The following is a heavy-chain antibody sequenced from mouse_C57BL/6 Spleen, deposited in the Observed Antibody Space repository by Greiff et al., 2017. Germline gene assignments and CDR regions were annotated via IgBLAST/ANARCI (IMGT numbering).Heavy chain of an antibody. V-gene: IGHV5-17*01. CDR2: ISSGSSTI. CDR3: ARGAVATDY. CDR1: GFTFSAYG. J-gene: IGHJ2*01. Sequence: DVQLVESGGGLVQPGGSLKLSCAASGFTFSAYGMNWVRQAPEKGLEWVAYISSGSSTIYYADPVPGRFTISRDNAKNTLFLQMTSLRSEDTAMYYCARGAVATDYWGQGTTLTVSA. D-gene: IGHD1-1*01.